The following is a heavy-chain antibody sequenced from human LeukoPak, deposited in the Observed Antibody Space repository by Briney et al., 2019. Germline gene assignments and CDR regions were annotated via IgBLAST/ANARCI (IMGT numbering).Heavy chain of an antibody. V-gene: IGHV1-69*01. CDR2: IIPIFGTA. Sequence: SVKVSCKASGGTFSSYAIGWVRQAPGQGLEWMGGIIPIFGTANYAQKFQGRVTITADESTSTAYMELSSLRSEDTAVYYCARDPDNYDFWSGYSLDPWGQGTLVTVSS. CDR3: ARDPDNYDFWSGYSLDP. D-gene: IGHD3-3*01. J-gene: IGHJ5*02. CDR1: GGTFSSYA.